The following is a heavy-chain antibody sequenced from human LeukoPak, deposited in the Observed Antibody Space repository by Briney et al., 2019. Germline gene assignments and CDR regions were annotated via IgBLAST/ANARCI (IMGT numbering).Heavy chain of an antibody. CDR1: GGTFSSYA. J-gene: IGHJ4*02. CDR2: IIPIFGTA. Sequence: ASVKVSYKASGGTFSSYAISWVRQAPGQGLEWMGGIIPIFGTANYAQKFQGRVTITADESTSTAYMELSSLRSEDTAVYYCARGRGDYSSSWYEPFDYWGQGTLVTVSS. D-gene: IGHD6-13*01. V-gene: IGHV1-69*13. CDR3: ARGRGDYSSSWYEPFDY.